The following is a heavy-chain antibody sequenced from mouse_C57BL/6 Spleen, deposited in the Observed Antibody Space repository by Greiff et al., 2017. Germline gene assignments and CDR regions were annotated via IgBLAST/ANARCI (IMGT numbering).Heavy chain of an antibody. CDR1: GFNIKDYY. CDR3: TTGYGSSYVDY. CDR2: IDPEDGDT. J-gene: IGHJ2*01. Sequence: EVQLVESGAELVRPGASVKLSCTASGFNIKDYYMHWVKQRPEQGLEWIGRIDPEDGDTEYAPKFQGKATMTAGTSSNTAYLQLSSLTSEDTAVYYGTTGYGSSYVDYWGQGTTLTVSS. D-gene: IGHD1-1*01. V-gene: IGHV14-1*01.